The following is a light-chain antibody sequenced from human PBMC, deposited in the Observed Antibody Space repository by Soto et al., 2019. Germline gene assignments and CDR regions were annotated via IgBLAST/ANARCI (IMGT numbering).Light chain of an antibody. CDR2: WAS. J-gene: IGKJ4*01. V-gene: IGKV4-1*01. Sequence: DIVMTQSPDSLAVSLGERATINCKSSQSVLYNSNNKNYLAWYQQKPGQPPKLLIYWASTRESGVPDRFSGSGSGTDFTLTISSLQAEDVAVYYCQQYDSTPFPFGGGTKVEIK. CDR1: QSVLYNSNNKNY. CDR3: QQYDSTPFP.